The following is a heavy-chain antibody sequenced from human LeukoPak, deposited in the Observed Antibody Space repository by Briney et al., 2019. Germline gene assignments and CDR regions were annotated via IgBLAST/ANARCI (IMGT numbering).Heavy chain of an antibody. J-gene: IGHJ4*02. Sequence: TGGSLRLSCAASGFSFSDYWMSWVRQAPGKGLEWVASIKQDGSDKLYVDSVKGRFTISRDNAKNSLFLQMNSLRAEDTAVYYCASYCISRRCDSVFDYWAQGTLVTVSS. CDR3: ASYCISRRCDSVFDY. D-gene: IGHD2-15*01. V-gene: IGHV3-7*05. CDR1: GFSFSDYW. CDR2: IKQDGSDK.